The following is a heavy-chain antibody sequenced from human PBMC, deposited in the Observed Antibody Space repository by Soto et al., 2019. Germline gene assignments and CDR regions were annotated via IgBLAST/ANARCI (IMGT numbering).Heavy chain of an antibody. J-gene: IGHJ6*02. Sequence: QVQLVQSGDEVRKPGSSVKVSCKASGYIFANSGLSWVRQAPGQGLEWMGWISPYSGNTHYASKVQGRLTMTTDTSTSTAYMALGSLTSDDTAVYYCAMVDNFVTPTPHDVWGQGTPVTVSS. CDR1: GYIFANSG. V-gene: IGHV1-18*01. CDR2: ISPYSGNT. CDR3: AMVDNFVTPTPHDV. D-gene: IGHD3-16*02.